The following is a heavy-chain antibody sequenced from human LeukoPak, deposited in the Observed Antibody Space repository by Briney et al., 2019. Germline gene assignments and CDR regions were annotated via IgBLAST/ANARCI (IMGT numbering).Heavy chain of an antibody. J-gene: IGHJ4*02. CDR2: IYSGGST. CDR1: GFTVSSNY. CDR3: ASEYYYGSGSFSEGY. Sequence: GGSLRLSCAASGFTVSSNYMSWVRQAPGKGLDWVSVIYSGGSTYHADSVKGRFTISRDNSKNTLYLQMNSLRAEDTAVYYCASEYYYGSGSFSEGYWGQGTLVTVSS. D-gene: IGHD3-10*01. V-gene: IGHV3-53*01.